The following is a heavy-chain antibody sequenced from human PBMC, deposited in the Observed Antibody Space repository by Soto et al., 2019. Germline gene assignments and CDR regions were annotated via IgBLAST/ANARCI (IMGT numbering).Heavy chain of an antibody. J-gene: IGHJ4*02. CDR1: GFTFSSYS. CDR2: ISSSSSYI. D-gene: IGHD5-18*01. CDR3: ARDIVDTAMAAFDY. Sequence: GGSLRLSCAASGFTFSSYSMNWVRQAPGKGLEWVSSISSSSSYIYYADSVKGRFTISRDNAKNSLYLQMNSLRAEDTAVYYCARDIVDTAMAAFDYWGQGTLVTVSS. V-gene: IGHV3-21*01.